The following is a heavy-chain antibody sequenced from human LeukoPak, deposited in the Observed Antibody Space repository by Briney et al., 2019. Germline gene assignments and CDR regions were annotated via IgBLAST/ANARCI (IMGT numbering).Heavy chain of an antibody. D-gene: IGHD3-22*01. V-gene: IGHV3-21*01. Sequence: GGSLRLSCAASGFTFSSYSMNWVRQAPGKGLEWVSSISSSSSYIYYADSVKGRFTISRDNAKNSLYLQMNSLRAEDTAVYYCAREAYYYDSSGYVDYWGQRTLVTVSS. CDR3: AREAYYYDSSGYVDY. J-gene: IGHJ4*02. CDR1: GFTFSSYS. CDR2: ISSSSSYI.